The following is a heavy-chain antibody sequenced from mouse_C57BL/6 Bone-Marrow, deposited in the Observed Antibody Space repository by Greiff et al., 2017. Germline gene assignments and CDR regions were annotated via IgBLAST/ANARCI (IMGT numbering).Heavy chain of an antibody. Sequence: VQLQQSGAELVKPGASVKMSCKASGYTFTTYPIEWMKQNHGKSLEWIGNFHPYNDDTKYNEKFKGKATLTVEKSSSTVYLELSRLTADDTAVYYCARGGNYGGYYFDYWGQGTTLTVSS. CDR3: ARGGNYGGYYFDY. V-gene: IGHV1-47*01. CDR1: GYTFTTYP. CDR2: FHPYNDDT. J-gene: IGHJ2*01. D-gene: IGHD2-1*01.